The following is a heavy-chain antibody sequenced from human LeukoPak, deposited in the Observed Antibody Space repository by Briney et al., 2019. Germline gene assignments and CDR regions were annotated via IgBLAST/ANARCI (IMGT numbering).Heavy chain of an antibody. CDR2: IYYSGST. J-gene: IGHJ4*02. Sequence: SETLSLTCIVSGGSISSNYWNWIRQPPGKGLEWIGNIYYSGSTYYNPSLMSRVTISVDRSRNQFSLNLTSSTAADTVVYYCATSPKFGVVSDWGQGTLVTVSS. CDR3: ATSPKFGVVSD. V-gene: IGHV4-59*01. CDR1: GGSISSNY. D-gene: IGHD3-3*01.